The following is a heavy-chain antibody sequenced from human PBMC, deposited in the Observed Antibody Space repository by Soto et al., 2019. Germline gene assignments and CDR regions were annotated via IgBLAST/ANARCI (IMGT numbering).Heavy chain of an antibody. CDR2: INHSGSN. V-gene: IGHV4-34*01. CDR3: ARGGSNDWQVAFDI. J-gene: IGHJ3*02. Sequence: QLQQWGAGLLKPSETLSLTCVVSGGSFSTYYYNWIRQSPGKGLEWIGEINHSGSNNYSQSLKSRDTMSLDTSKNQFALKLTSVTAADTAVYYCARGGSNDWQVAFDIWGQGTMVTVSS. CDR1: GGSFSTYY. D-gene: IGHD3-9*01.